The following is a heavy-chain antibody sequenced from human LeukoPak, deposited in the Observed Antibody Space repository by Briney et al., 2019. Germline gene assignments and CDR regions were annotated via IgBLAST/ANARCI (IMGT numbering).Heavy chain of an antibody. CDR1: GFTFSTYA. Sequence: PGGSLRLSCAASGFTFSTYAMTWVRQAPGKGLEWVSGIGGSGGSTYYADSVKGRFTISRDNSKNTLYLQMNSLRAEDTAVYYCARSGSGSSWYYFDYWGQGTLVTVSS. D-gene: IGHD1-26*01. CDR2: IGGSGGST. CDR3: ARSGSGSSWYYFDY. V-gene: IGHV3-23*01. J-gene: IGHJ4*02.